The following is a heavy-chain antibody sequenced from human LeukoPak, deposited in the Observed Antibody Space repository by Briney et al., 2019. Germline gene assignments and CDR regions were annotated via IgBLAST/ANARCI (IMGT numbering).Heavy chain of an antibody. V-gene: IGHV4-39*01. J-gene: IGHJ4*02. CDR2: IYYSGST. D-gene: IGHD3-10*01. CDR3: ARRLPYGSGLDY. CDR1: GXSISSSSDY. Sequence: SETLSLTCTVAGXSISSSSDYWGWIRQPPGKGLEWIGSIYYSGSTYYNPSLKSRVTISIDTSKNQFSLRLSSVTAADTAVYYCARRLPYGSGLDYWGQGTLVTVSS.